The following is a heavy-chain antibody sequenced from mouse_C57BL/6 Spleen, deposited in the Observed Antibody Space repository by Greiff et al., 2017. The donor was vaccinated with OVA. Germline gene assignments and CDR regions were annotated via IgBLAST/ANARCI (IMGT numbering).Heavy chain of an antibody. V-gene: IGHV3-6*01. CDR3: ARASIYYYGSSAWFAY. CDR1: GYSITSGYY. D-gene: IGHD1-1*01. J-gene: IGHJ3*01. CDR2: ISYDGSN. Sequence: EVQLVESGPGLVKPSQSLSLTCSVTGYSITSGYYWNWIRQFPGNKLEWMGYISYDGSNNYNPSLKNRISITRDTSKNQFFLKLNSVTTEDTATYYCARASIYYYGSSAWFAYWGQGTLVTVSA.